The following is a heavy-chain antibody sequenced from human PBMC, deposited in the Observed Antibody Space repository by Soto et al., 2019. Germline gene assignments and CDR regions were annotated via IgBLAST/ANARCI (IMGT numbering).Heavy chain of an antibody. CDR2: LIPIFGTA. D-gene: IGHD3-10*01. V-gene: IGHV1-69*06. J-gene: IGHJ6*02. CDR3: ARGLEYYYGSGSDYYYYGMDV. Sequence: QVQLVQSGAEVKKPGSSVKVSCKASGGTFSSYAISWVRQAPGQGLEWMGGLIPIFGTANYAQKFQGRVKITADKSHSTAYMELGSLRSEDTAVYYCARGLEYYYGSGSDYYYYGMDVCGQGTTVTVSS. CDR1: GGTFSSYA.